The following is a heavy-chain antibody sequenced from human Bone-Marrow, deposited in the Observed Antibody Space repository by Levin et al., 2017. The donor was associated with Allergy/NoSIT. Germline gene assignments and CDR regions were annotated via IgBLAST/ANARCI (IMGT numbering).Heavy chain of an antibody. D-gene: IGHD3-10*01. CDR3: ARYDYYGSGSYSGYYYGMDV. J-gene: IGHJ6*02. CDR2: IYPGDSDT. V-gene: IGHV5-51*01. Sequence: GESLKISCKGSGYSFTSYWIGWVRQMPGKGLEWMGIIYPGDSDTRYSPSFQGQVTISADKSISTAYLQWSSLKASDTAMYYCARYDYYGSGSYSGYYYGMDVWGQGTTVTVSS. CDR1: GYSFTSYW.